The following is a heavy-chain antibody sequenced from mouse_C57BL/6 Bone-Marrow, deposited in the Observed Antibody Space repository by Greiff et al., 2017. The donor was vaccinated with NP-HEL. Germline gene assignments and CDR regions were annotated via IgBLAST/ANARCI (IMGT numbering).Heavy chain of an antibody. CDR1: GYTFTSYW. J-gene: IGHJ1*03. V-gene: IGHV1-69*01. CDR2: IDPSDSYT. Sequence: VQLQQPGAELVMPGASVKLSCKASGYTFTSYWMHWVKQRPGQGLEWIGEIDPSDSYTNYNQKFKGKSTLTVDKSSSTAYMQLSSLTSEDSAVYYCARRTVVAKGGWYFDVWGTGTTVTVSS. D-gene: IGHD1-1*01. CDR3: ARRTVVAKGGWYFDV.